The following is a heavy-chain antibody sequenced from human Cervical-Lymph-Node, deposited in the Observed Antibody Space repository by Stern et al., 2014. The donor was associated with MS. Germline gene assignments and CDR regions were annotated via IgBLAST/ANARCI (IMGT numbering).Heavy chain of an antibody. CDR3: ARDQTSTEKGLDY. CDR1: GYTFTSYA. CDR2: AIPGNGDT. D-gene: IGHD1-1*01. Sequence: QVQLVQSGAQLKKPRASVKVSCKAFGYTFTSYAIHWVCQTPGHRLQWEGCAIPGNGDTRYTHDLQGRVTIKKDTSANTAYIELNSLRSENTAIYYCARDQTSTEKGLDYWGQGTLVTVSS. J-gene: IGHJ4*02. V-gene: IGHV1-3*01.